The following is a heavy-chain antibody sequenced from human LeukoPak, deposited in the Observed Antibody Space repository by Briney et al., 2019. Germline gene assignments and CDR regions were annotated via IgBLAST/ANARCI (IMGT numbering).Heavy chain of an antibody. J-gene: IGHJ4*02. D-gene: IGHD2-2*01. Sequence: GGSLRLSCAASGFTFSSYGMHWVRQAPGKGLEWVAFIRYDGSNKYYADSVKGRFTISRDNSENTLYLQMNSLRAEGTAVYYCAKGTRGYCSSTSCLVPFDYWGQGALVTVSS. CDR3: AKGTRGYCSSTSCLVPFDY. CDR1: GFTFSSYG. V-gene: IGHV3-30*02. CDR2: IRYDGSNK.